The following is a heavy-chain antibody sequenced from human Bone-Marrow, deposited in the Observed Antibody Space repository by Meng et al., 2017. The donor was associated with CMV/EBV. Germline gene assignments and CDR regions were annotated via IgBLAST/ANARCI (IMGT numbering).Heavy chain of an antibody. V-gene: IGHV1-2*02. D-gene: IGHD5-24*01. Sequence: SLKVSCNASGYTFTGYYMHWVRQAPGQGLEWMGWINPNSGGTNYAKKYQGRVTMTRDTSISTAYMELSRLRSDDTAVYYCARDGPWGIEMATISYFDYWGQGTLVTVSS. CDR1: GYTFTGYY. J-gene: IGHJ4*02. CDR3: ARDGPWGIEMATISYFDY. CDR2: INPNSGGT.